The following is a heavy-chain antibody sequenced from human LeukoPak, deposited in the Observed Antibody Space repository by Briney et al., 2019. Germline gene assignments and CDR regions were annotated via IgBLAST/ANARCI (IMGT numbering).Heavy chain of an antibody. V-gene: IGHV3-21*01. CDR1: GFTFSSYS. Sequence: GGSLRLSCAASGFTFSSYSMNWVRQAPGKGLEWVSSISGSSSYIYYADSVKGRFTISRDNAKNSLYLQMNSLRAEDTAVYYCARDPEWSHYGMDVWGKGTTVTVSS. D-gene: IGHD2-8*01. CDR3: ARDPEWSHYGMDV. CDR2: ISGSSSYI. J-gene: IGHJ6*04.